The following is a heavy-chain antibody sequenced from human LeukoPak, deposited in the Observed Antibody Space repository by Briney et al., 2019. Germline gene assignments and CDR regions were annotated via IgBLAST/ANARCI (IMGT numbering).Heavy chain of an antibody. V-gene: IGHV3-30*03. J-gene: IGHJ4*02. CDR2: ISYDGSNI. D-gene: IGHD6-13*01. Sequence: GSLRLSCAASGFTFTTYVMHWVRQAPGKGLEWVTLISYDGSNIYYADSVKGRFTISRDNSKNTLYLQMNSLRAEDTAVYYCARGLYSSSWYSAYWGQGTLVTVSS. CDR1: GFTFTTYV. CDR3: ARGLYSSSWYSAY.